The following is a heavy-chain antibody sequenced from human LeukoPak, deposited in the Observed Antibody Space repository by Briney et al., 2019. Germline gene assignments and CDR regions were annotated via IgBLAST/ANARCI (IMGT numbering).Heavy chain of an antibody. CDR1: GFTFSSYS. CDR3: ARLRYYGMDV. J-gene: IGHJ6*02. Sequence: QAGGSLRLSCAASGFTFSSYSMNWVRQAPGKGLEWVSYTSSSSSTINYADSVKSRFTISRDNAKNSLYLQMNSLRAEDTAVYYCARLRYYGMDVWGQGTTVTVSS. V-gene: IGHV3-48*04. CDR2: TSSSSSTI.